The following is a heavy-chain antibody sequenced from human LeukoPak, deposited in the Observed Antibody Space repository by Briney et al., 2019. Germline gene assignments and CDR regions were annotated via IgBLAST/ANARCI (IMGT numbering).Heavy chain of an antibody. D-gene: IGHD3-3*01. V-gene: IGHV4-39*07. CDR3: ARDIPSGYHDY. J-gene: IGHJ4*02. CDR2: INYRGTT. CDR1: GGSISSSSCY. Sequence: PSETLSLTCAVGGGSISSSSCYWGWIRQSPGKGLEWIGSINYRGTTYYNPSLKSRITISIDTSKSQFSLKLTSVTAADTAMYYCARDIPSGYHDYWGQGTLVTDSS.